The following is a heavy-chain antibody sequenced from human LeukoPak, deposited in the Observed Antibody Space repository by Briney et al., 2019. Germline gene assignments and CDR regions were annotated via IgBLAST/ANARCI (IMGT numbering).Heavy chain of an antibody. D-gene: IGHD3-22*01. CDR3: ASTGRDSSGYSVIGLGY. J-gene: IGHJ4*02. Sequence: GGSLRLSCAASGFTFSSYSMNWVRQAPGKGLEWVSSISSSSSYIYYADSVKGRFTISRDNAKNSLYLQMNSLRAADTAVYYCASTGRDSSGYSVIGLGYWGQGTLVTVSS. CDR2: ISSSSSYI. CDR1: GFTFSSYS. V-gene: IGHV3-21*04.